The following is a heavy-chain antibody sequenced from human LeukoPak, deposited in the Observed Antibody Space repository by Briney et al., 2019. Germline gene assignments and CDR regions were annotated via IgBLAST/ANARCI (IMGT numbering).Heavy chain of an antibody. J-gene: IGHJ4*02. Sequence: SVKVSCKASGGTFSSYAISWVRQAPGQGLEWMGGIIPIFGTANYAQKFQGRVTVTRDTSTSTVHMELSGPRSEDTAVYYCARDQEAFDYWGQGTLVTVSS. V-gene: IGHV1-69*05. CDR3: ARDQEAFDY. CDR2: IIPIFGTA. CDR1: GGTFSSYA.